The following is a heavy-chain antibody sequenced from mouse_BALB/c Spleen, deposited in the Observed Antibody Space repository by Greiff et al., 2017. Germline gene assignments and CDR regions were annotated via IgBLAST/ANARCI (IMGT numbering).Heavy chain of an antibody. Sequence: EVKVVESGGGLVQPGGSRKLSCAASGFTFSSFGMHWVRQAPEKGLEWVAYISSGSSTIYYADTVKGRFTISRDNPKNTLFLQMTSLRSEDTAMYYCARGIYDYDWFAYWGQGTLVTVSA. D-gene: IGHD2-4*01. CDR3: ARGIYDYDWFAY. CDR2: ISSGSSTI. J-gene: IGHJ3*01. V-gene: IGHV5-17*02. CDR1: GFTFSSFG.